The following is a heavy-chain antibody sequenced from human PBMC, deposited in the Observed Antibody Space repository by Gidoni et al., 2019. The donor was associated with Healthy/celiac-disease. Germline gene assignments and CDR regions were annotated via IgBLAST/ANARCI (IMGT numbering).Heavy chain of an antibody. CDR2: INHSGST. V-gene: IGHV4-34*01. CDR3: ARKGGDSSGWYDQAILYYYYYGMDV. D-gene: IGHD6-19*01. Sequence: QVQLQQWGAGLLKPSETLSLTCAVYGGSFSGYYWSWIRQPPGKGLEWIGEINHSGSTNYNPSLKSRVTISVDTSKNQFSLKLSSVTAADTAVYYCARKGGDSSGWYDQAILYYYYYGMDVWGQGTTVTVSS. J-gene: IGHJ6*02. CDR1: GGSFSGYY.